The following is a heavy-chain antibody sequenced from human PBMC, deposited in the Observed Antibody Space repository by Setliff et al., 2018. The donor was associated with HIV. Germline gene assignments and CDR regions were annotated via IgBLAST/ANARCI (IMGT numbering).Heavy chain of an antibody. CDR1: GYTFTTYG. J-gene: IGHJ6*02. CDR3: ARDRASFPRGSSGRALDYYYYGMDV. CDR2: ISTYNDNT. V-gene: IGHV1-18*01. D-gene: IGHD3-10*01. Sequence: GASVKVSCKPSGYTFTTYGLSWVRQAPGQGLEWMGWISTYNDNTHYAQKLQGRVTMTTDTSTSTAYMELRSLRSDDTAVYYCARDRASFPRGSSGRALDYYYYGMDVWGQGTTVTVSS.